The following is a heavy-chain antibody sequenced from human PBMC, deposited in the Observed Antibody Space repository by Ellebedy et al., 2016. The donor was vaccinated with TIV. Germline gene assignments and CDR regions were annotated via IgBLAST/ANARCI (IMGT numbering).Heavy chain of an antibody. CDR1: GLIFSDHY. D-gene: IGHD1-1*01. J-gene: IGHJ4*02. CDR2: TRNKANSYTT. CDR3: ARASRIEGTYYFDY. Sequence: GGSLRLSCAASGLIFSDHYIDWVRQAPGKGLEWVGRTRNKANSYTTEYAASVKGRFTISRDDSKNSLYLQMDSLKTEDTAVDYCARASRIEGTYYFDYWGQGTLVTVSS. V-gene: IGHV3-72*01.